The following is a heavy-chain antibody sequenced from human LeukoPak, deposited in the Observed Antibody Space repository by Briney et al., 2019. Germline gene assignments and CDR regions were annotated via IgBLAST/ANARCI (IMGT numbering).Heavy chain of an antibody. Sequence: GESLKISCKGSGYSFTNYWIGWVRQMPGKGLEWMGIIYPDDSDTTYSPSFQGQVTISADKSISTAYLQWSSLKASDTAMYYCARLGSWQQLRAWFDPWGQGTLVTVSS. J-gene: IGHJ5*02. CDR1: GYSFTNYW. CDR2: IYPDDSDT. D-gene: IGHD6-13*01. CDR3: ARLGSWQQLRAWFDP. V-gene: IGHV5-51*01.